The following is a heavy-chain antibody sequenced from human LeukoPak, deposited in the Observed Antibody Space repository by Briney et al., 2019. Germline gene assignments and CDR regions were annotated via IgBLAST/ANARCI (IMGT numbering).Heavy chain of an antibody. Sequence: RGSLRLSCAASGFTFSSYSMNWVRQAPGKGLEWVSSISSSSSYIYYADSVKGRFTISRDNAKNSLYLQMNSLRAEDTAVYYCAGDPPSPVNRDVHFDYWGQGTLVTVSS. J-gene: IGHJ4*02. CDR1: GFTFSSYS. D-gene: IGHD5-24*01. V-gene: IGHV3-21*01. CDR2: ISSSSSYI. CDR3: AGDPPSPVNRDVHFDY.